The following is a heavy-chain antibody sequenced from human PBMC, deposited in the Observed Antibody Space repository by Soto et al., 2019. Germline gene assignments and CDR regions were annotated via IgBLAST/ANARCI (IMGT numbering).Heavy chain of an antibody. CDR1: GFTFGDYA. Sequence: GGSLRLSCTASGFTFGDYAMSWFRQAPGKGLEWVGFIRSKAYGGTTEYAASVKGRFTISRDDSKSIAYLQMNSLKTEDTAVYYCTRVSGYYDSSGERGYYYYGMDVWGQGTTVTVSS. D-gene: IGHD3-22*01. V-gene: IGHV3-49*03. J-gene: IGHJ6*02. CDR3: TRVSGYYDSSGERGYYYYGMDV. CDR2: IRSKAYGGTT.